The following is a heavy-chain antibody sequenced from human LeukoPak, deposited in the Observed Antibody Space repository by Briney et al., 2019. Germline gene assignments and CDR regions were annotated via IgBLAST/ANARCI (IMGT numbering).Heavy chain of an antibody. D-gene: IGHD1-20*01. Sequence: SETLSLTCAVYGGSFSGYYWSWIRQPPGKGLEWIGEINHSGSTNYNPSLKSRVTISVDTSKNQFSLKLSSVTAADTAVYYCARAYNWNAEGWFDPWGQGTLVTVSS. CDR1: GGSFSGYY. J-gene: IGHJ5*02. CDR2: INHSGST. V-gene: IGHV4-34*01. CDR3: ARAYNWNAEGWFDP.